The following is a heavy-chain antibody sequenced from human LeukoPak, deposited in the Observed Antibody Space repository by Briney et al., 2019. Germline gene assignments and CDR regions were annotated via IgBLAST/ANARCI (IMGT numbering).Heavy chain of an antibody. Sequence: SVKVSCKASGGTFSSYAISWVRQAPGQGLEWVGGIIPIFGTANYAQKFQGRATITADESTSTAYMELSSLRSEDTAVYYCAGQITFGGVIVSWFDPWGQGTLVTVSS. CDR1: GGTFSSYA. CDR2: IIPIFGTA. V-gene: IGHV1-69*13. D-gene: IGHD3-16*02. CDR3: AGQITFGGVIVSWFDP. J-gene: IGHJ5*02.